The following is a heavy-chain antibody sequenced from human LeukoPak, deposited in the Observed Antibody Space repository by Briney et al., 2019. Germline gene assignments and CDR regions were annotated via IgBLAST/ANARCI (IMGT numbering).Heavy chain of an antibody. V-gene: IGHV1-8*01. CDR2: MNPNSGNT. Sequence: ASVKVSCKASGYTFTSYDINWVRQATGQGLEWMGWMNPNSGNTGYAQKFQGRVTMTRNTSISTAYMELSSLRSEDTAVYYCARVPIVGLRYFDRSKRYDAFDIWGQGTMVTVSS. CDR1: GYTFTSYD. J-gene: IGHJ3*02. CDR3: ARVPIVGLRYFDRSKRYDAFDI. D-gene: IGHD3-9*01.